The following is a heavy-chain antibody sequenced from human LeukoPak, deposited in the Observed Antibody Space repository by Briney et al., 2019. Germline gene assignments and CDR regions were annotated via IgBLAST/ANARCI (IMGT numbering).Heavy chain of an antibody. Sequence: PSQTLSLTCTVSCGSISWHHWTWIRQPPGAGLEWIGYFYDSGDFNYNPSLKSRVTIWMDMSNNQFSLTMSSVTAADTAMYYCARLLGPGGRKGDAFDIWGQGTLVTVSS. V-gene: IGHV4-59*08. J-gene: IGHJ3*02. CDR3: ARLLGPGGRKGDAFDI. CDR1: CGSISWHH. D-gene: IGHD1-26*01. CDR2: FYDSGDF.